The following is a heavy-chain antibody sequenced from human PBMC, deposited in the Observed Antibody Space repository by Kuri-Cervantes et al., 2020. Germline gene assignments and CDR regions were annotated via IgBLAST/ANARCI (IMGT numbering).Heavy chain of an antibody. CDR2: ISGSGGST. D-gene: IGHD2-15*01. CDR3: AKDSGYCSGGSCPGHY. CDR1: GGSVSSRSWY. Sequence: GGSLRLSCTVSGGSVSSRSWYWGWIRQAPGKGLEWVSAISGSGGSTYYADSVKGRFTISRDNSKNTLYLQMNSLRAEDTAVYYCAKDSGYCSGGSCPGHYWGQGTLVTVSS. V-gene: IGHV3-23*01. J-gene: IGHJ4*02.